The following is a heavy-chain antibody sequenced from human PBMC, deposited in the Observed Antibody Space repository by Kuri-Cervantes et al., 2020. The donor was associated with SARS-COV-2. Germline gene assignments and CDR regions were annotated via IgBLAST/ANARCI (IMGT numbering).Heavy chain of an antibody. CDR1: GGTFSSYA. CDR2: IIPILGIA. D-gene: IGHD4-11*01. CDR3: ARPRMTTDAFDI. V-gene: IGHV1-69*04. J-gene: IGHJ3*02. Sequence: SVKVSCKASGGTFSSYAISWVRQAPGQGLEWMGRIIPILGIANYAQKFQGRVTITADKSTSTAYMELSSLRSEDTAVYYCARPRMTTDAFDIWGQGTMVTVSS.